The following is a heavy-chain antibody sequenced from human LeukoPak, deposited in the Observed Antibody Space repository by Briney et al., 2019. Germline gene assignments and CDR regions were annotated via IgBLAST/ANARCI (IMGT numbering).Heavy chain of an antibody. J-gene: IGHJ4*02. CDR2: HSSVTGNT. Sequence: GGSLRLSCAASGFTFSNYGIFWVRQAPGQGLAWVSAHSSVTGNTYYTDSVKGRFTTSRDNSKSMAFLQMNSLRVDDTAVYYCATPAYRDRGGFEFWGQGTLVTVSS. V-gene: IGHV3-23*01. CDR3: ATPAYRDRGGFEF. CDR1: GFTFSNYG. D-gene: IGHD1-26*01.